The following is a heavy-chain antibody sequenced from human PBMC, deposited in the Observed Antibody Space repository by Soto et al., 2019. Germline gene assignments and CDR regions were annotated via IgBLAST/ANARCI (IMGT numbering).Heavy chain of an antibody. Sequence: PSETLSLTCTVSGGSISSYYWSWIRQPPGKGLEWIGYIYYSGETNYNPSLTGRVIMSLDTPKNQFSLKLTSVTAADTAVYYCARASQCKSYFDCFAWLDYWGQGTLVTVSS. CDR1: GGSISSYY. V-gene: IGHV4-59*12. J-gene: IGHJ4*02. CDR3: ARASQCKSYFDCFAWLDY. CDR2: IYYSGET. D-gene: IGHD3-9*01.